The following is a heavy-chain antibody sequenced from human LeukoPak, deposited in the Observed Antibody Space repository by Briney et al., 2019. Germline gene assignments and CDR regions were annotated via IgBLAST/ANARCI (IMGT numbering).Heavy chain of an antibody. D-gene: IGHD3-22*01. Sequence: SGPTLVNPTQTLTLTCTFSGFSLSTSGVGVGWIRQPPGKALEWLALIYWDDDKRYSPSLKSRLTITKDTSKNQAVLTMTNMDPVDTATYYCAHRPVLYDSSGYYYGWECYFDYWGQGTLVTVSS. CDR3: AHRPVLYDSSGYYYGWECYFDY. CDR2: IYWDDDK. V-gene: IGHV2-5*02. J-gene: IGHJ4*02. CDR1: GFSLSTSGVG.